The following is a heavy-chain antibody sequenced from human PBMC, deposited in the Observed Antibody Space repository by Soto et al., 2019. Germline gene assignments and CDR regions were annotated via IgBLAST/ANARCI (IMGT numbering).Heavy chain of an antibody. CDR1: GGSFSSYY. D-gene: IGHD5-12*01. J-gene: IGHJ4*02. CDR3: ASIKWLRSVLPVDY. CDR2: INDSGST. V-gene: IGHV4-34*01. Sequence: QVQLQQWGAGLLKPSETLSLTCTIYGGSFSSYYWSWIRKPPGKGLEWIGEINDSGSTNYNPSLKIRVTISVHTSKNQFSLRLSSVTAADTAVYYCASIKWLRSVLPVDYWGQGTLVTVSS.